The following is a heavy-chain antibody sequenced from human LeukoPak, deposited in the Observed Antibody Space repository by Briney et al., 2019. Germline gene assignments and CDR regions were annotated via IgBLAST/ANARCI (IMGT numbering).Heavy chain of an antibody. Sequence: GGSLRLSCAASGFTFSSYAMHWVRQAPGKGLEWVAVISYDGSNKYYADSVKGRFTISRDNSKNTLYLQMNSLRAEDTAVYYCARAGAMVRRVTTPLDYWGQGTLVTVSS. V-gene: IGHV3-30*04. J-gene: IGHJ4*02. CDR3: ARAGAMVRRVTTPLDY. CDR2: ISYDGSNK. D-gene: IGHD3-10*01. CDR1: GFTFSSYA.